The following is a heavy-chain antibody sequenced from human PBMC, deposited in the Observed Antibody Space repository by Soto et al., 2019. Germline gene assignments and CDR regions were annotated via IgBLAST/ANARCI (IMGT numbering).Heavy chain of an antibody. V-gene: IGHV3-30*18. CDR3: AKDADRITGTLGPNYYYYYGMDV. CDR1: GFTFSSYG. Sequence: GGSLRLSCAASGFTFSSYGMHWVRQAPGKGLEWVAVISYDGSNKCYADSVKGRFTISRDNSKNTLYLQMNSLRAEDTAVYYCAKDADRITGTLGPNYYYYYGMDVWGKGTTVTVSS. J-gene: IGHJ6*04. D-gene: IGHD1-7*01. CDR2: ISYDGSNK.